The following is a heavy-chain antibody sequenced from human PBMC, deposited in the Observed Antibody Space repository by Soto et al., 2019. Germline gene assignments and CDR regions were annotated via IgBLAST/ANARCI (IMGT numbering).Heavy chain of an antibody. J-gene: IGHJ4*02. D-gene: IGHD6-19*01. Sequence: SETLSLTCTVSGGSISSYYWSWIRQPPGKGLEWIGYIYYSGSTNYNPSLKSRVTISVDTSKNQFSLKLNSMTAADTAVYYCARSIQTGYSSGWPLDWGQGTLVTVSS. V-gene: IGHV4-59*08. CDR2: IYYSGST. CDR1: GGSISSYY. CDR3: ARSIQTGYSSGWPLD.